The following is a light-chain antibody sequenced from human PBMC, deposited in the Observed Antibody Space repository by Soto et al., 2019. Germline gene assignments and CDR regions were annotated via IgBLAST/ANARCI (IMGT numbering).Light chain of an antibody. CDR1: SSDVGGYNY. CDR3: SSYTKSDTHV. Sequence: QSALTQPASVSGSPGQSITISCTGTSSDVGGYNYVSWYQQFPGKAPKLVIYDVSNRPSGVSNRFTGSKSGNMASLTISGLQAEDEADYYCSSYTKSDTHVFGTGTKLTVL. J-gene: IGLJ1*01. V-gene: IGLV2-14*01. CDR2: DVS.